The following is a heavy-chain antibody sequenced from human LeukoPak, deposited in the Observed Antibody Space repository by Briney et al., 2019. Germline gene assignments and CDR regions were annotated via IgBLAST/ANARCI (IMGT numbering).Heavy chain of an antibody. J-gene: IGHJ4*02. Sequence: GGSLRLSCAASGCIVSSDYMGWVRLAPGKGLEWVSIIGTGGSIHYTDSVKGRFTISRDNSKNTLYLQMNSLRAEDTAVYYCGAGRGFIQRHWGPGTLVTVSS. D-gene: IGHD6-19*01. CDR2: IGTGGSI. CDR1: GCIVSSDY. V-gene: IGHV3-53*01. CDR3: GAGRGFIQRH.